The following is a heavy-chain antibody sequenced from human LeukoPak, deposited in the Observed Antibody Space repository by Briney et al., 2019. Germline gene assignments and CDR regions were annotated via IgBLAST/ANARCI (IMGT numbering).Heavy chain of an antibody. V-gene: IGHV3-21*01. Sequence: GGSLRLSCAASGCTFSSYSMNWVRQAPGKGLEWVSSISSSSSYIYYADSVKGRFTISRDNAKNSLYLQMNSLRDEDTAIYYCARDFAGGDGFDIWGQGTLVTVSS. CDR2: ISSSSSYI. J-gene: IGHJ3*02. CDR3: ARDFAGGDGFDI. CDR1: GCTFSSYS.